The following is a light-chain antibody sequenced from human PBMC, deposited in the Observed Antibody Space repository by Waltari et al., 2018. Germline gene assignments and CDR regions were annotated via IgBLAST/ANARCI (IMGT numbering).Light chain of an antibody. CDR2: GAS. CDR1: QTVRTTY. V-gene: IGKV3-20*01. J-gene: IGKJ4*01. CDR3: QQYDISPLT. Sequence: EIVLTQSPGTLSLSPGERATLSCRASQTVRTTYLAWYQQKPGQAPTLLIYGASSRSTGIPDRFSGSGSGTDFSLTISILDPEDFAVYYCQQYDISPLTFGGGTKVEIK.